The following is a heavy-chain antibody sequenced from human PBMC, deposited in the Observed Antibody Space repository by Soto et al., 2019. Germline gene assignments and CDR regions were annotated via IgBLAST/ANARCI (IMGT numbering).Heavy chain of an antibody. CDR1: GYTFTSYY. CDR2: INPSGGST. V-gene: IGHV1-46*01. D-gene: IGHD3-22*01. Sequence: ASVKVCCKSSGYTFTSYYMHWVRQAPGQGLEWMGIINPSGGSTSYAQKFQGRVTMTRDTSTSTVYMELSSLRSEDTAVYYCAKEGNVYYYDSSGYYFQTPFDYWGQGTLVTVSS. J-gene: IGHJ4*02. CDR3: AKEGNVYYYDSSGYYFQTPFDY.